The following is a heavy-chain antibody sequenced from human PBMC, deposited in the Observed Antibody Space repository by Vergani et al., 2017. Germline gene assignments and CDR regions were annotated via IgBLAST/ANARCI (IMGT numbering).Heavy chain of an antibody. Sequence: QVQLQQWGGGLLKPSETLSLTCVVNGGSFTSYHWTWIRQSPGEGLEWVGDIDHTGRPEYNPSLKSRLTMSVDKTRNQFSLTLNSVTATDTAIYFCARVNTETNGHLYYYYYMDVWRQGTAVTVS. V-gene: IGHV4-34*01. D-gene: IGHD4-11*01. CDR1: GGSFTSYH. CDR3: ARVNTETNGHLYYYYYMDV. J-gene: IGHJ6*03. CDR2: IDHTGRP.